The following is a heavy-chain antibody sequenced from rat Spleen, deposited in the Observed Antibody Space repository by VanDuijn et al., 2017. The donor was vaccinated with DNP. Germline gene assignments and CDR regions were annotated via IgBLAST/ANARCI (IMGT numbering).Heavy chain of an antibody. CDR2: ITNSGGNG. D-gene: IGHD1-5*01. CDR3: TRDNRNVPFDY. CDR1: GITFSDYD. Sequence: EVQLVESGGGLVQPGRSLKLSCTVSGITFSDYDTAWVRQAPTLGLEWVASITNSGGNGFFREAVKGRFTISRDNAKNTLYLQMDSLRSEDTATYYCTRDNRNVPFDYWGQGVMVTVSS. V-gene: IGHV5S13*01. J-gene: IGHJ2*01.